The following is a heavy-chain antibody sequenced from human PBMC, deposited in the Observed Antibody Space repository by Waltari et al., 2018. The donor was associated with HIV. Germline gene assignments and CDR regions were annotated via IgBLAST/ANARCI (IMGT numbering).Heavy chain of an antibody. Sequence: VQLVESGGGLVQPGGSLSLPCAASGFTFGSYWVSWVRQAPGNGLEWVANIKQDGSEKYYVDSVNGRFTISRDNAENSLYLQMNSLRAEDTAVYYCARGGFYGSGSKVNWGQGTLVTVSS. D-gene: IGHD3-10*01. J-gene: IGHJ4*02. CDR3: ARGGFYGSGSKVN. CDR1: GFTFGSYW. V-gene: IGHV3-7*04. CDR2: IKQDGSEK.